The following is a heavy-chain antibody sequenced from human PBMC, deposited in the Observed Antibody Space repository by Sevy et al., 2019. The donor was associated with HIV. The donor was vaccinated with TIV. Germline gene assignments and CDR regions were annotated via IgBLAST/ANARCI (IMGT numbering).Heavy chain of an antibody. CDR1: GFTFSSYD. D-gene: IGHD3-10*01. CDR3: AKGGGSGSYYNVGDY. V-gene: IGHV3-23*01. CDR2: ISRSGGST. J-gene: IGHJ4*02. Sequence: GGSLRLSCAASGFTFSSYDMSWVRQAPGKGLEWVSAISRSGGSTYYADSVKGRFTISRDNSKNTLYLQMNGLRAEDMAGYYCAKGGGSGSYYNVGDYWGQGTLVTVSS.